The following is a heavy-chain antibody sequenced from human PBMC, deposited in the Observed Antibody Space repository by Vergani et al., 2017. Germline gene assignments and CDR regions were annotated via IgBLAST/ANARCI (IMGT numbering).Heavy chain of an antibody. Sequence: QVQLVQSGAEVKKPGASVKVSCKASGYTFTSYDINWVRQATGQGLEWMGWMNPNSGNTGYAQKFQGRVTITRNTSMSRAYMELSSLRSEDTAVYYCARGLRYFDWFPLGYWGQGTLVTVSS. CDR2: MNPNSGNT. CDR3: ARGLRYFDWFPLGY. J-gene: IGHJ4*02. V-gene: IGHV1-8*03. D-gene: IGHD3-9*01. CDR1: GYTFTSYD.